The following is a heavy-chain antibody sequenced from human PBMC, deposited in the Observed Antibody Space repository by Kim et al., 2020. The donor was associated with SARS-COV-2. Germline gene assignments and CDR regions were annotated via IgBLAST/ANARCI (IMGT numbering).Heavy chain of an antibody. CDR1: GFTFSSYG. CDR3: AREAGSTSCYLDY. D-gene: IGHD2-2*01. V-gene: IGHV3-33*05. CDR2: ISYDGSNK. J-gene: IGHJ4*02. Sequence: GGSLRLSCAASGFTFSSYGMHWVRQAPGKGLEWVAVISYDGSNKYYADSVKGRFTISRDNSKNTLYLQMNSLRAEDTAVYYCAREAGSTSCYLDYWGQGTLVTVSS.